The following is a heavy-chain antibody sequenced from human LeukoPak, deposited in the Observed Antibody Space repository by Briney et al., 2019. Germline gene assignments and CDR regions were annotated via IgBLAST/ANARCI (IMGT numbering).Heavy chain of an antibody. Sequence: ASVKVSCKASGYTCTGYYMHWLRRAPGQGLEWMGWINANSGDTKYAQKFQGRVTMTRDTSISTAYMELSRLRSDDTAMYYCARAISGYSDYWGQGTLVTVSS. V-gene: IGHV1-2*02. CDR1: GYTCTGYY. CDR3: ARAISGYSDY. J-gene: IGHJ4*02. CDR2: INANSGDT. D-gene: IGHD3-22*01.